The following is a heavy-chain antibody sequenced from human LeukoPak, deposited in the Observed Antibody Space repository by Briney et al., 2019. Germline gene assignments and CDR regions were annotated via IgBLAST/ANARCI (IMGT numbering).Heavy chain of an antibody. D-gene: IGHD3-10*01. V-gene: IGHV3-20*04. CDR1: GFNFDDYG. CDR3: ARVKWFGELSYFDD. Sequence: GGSLRLSCAASGFNFDDYGMSWVRQAPGKGLEWVSGINWNGGSTGYADSVKGRFTISRDNAKHSLYLQMNSLRAEDTALYYCARVKWFGELSYFDDWGQGTLVTVSS. CDR2: INWNGGST. J-gene: IGHJ4*02.